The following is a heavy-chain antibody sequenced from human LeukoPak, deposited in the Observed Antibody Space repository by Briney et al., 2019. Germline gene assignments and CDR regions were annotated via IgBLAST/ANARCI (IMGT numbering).Heavy chain of an antibody. CDR1: GYTSTSYG. J-gene: IGHJ5*02. CDR3: ASDYGGNSHWFDP. V-gene: IGHV1-46*01. D-gene: IGHD4-23*01. CDR2: INPSGGST. Sequence: GASVKVSCKASGYTSTSYGFSWVRQAPGQGLEWMGIINPSGGSTSYAQKFQGRVTMTRDTSTSTVYMELSSLRSEDTAVYYCASDYGGNSHWFDPWGQGTLVTVSS.